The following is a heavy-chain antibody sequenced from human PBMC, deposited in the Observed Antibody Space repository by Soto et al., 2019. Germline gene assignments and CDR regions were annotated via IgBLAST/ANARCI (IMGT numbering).Heavy chain of an antibody. J-gene: IGHJ4*02. CDR3: ARARYYGAKNDF. CDR1: GDSINGYY. V-gene: IGHV4-59*01. D-gene: IGHD3-16*01. CDR2: IYSSGST. Sequence: QVQLQESGPGLVKPSETLSLTCNVSGDSINGYYWSWIRQPPGKGLEWIACIYSSGSTKYSPSPRSRVSMSIDTPKSQFSLKLRSVTAADTAIYYCARARYYGAKNDFWGQGTLVTVSS.